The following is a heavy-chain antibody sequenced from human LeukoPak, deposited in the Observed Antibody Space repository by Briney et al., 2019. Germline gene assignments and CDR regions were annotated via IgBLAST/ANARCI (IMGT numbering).Heavy chain of an antibody. Sequence: GRSLRLSCAASGFSFSQFGMHWARQAPGKGLEWVALIRFDGTKENYADSVKGRFTISRDISNNTLYLQMNSLRAEDTAVYYCARDWKSSCSDYWGQGALVTVSS. CDR1: GFSFSQFG. CDR3: ARDWKSSCSDY. D-gene: IGHD1-1*01. CDR2: IRFDGTKE. J-gene: IGHJ4*02. V-gene: IGHV3-33*01.